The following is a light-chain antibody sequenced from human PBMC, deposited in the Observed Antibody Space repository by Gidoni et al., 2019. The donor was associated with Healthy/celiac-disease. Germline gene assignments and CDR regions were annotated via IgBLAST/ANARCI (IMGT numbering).Light chain of an antibody. Sequence: EIVLTQSPTTLSLSPGERANLSCRPSQRVSMYLAWYQQNPGQAPRLLIYDASNRATVIPARFSGSGSGPDFTLTISSLEPEDFAVYYCQQRSNWPPVTFGPGTKVDIK. CDR1: QRVSMY. J-gene: IGKJ3*01. CDR2: DAS. CDR3: QQRSNWPPVT. V-gene: IGKV3-11*01.